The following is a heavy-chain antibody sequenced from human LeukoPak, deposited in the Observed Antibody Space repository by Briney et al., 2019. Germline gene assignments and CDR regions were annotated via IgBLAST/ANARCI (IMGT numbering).Heavy chain of an antibody. J-gene: IGHJ6*03. CDR3: ARSGGSRISRVTWGPEGPVSDYYYYYMDV. Sequence: ASVKVSCKASGYTFTSYGISWVRQAPGQGLEWMGWISAYNGNTNYAQKLQGRVTMTTDTSTSTAYMELRSLRSDDTAVYYCARSGGSRISRVTWGPEGPVSDYYYYYMDVWGKGTKVTVSS. D-gene: IGHD1-26*01. V-gene: IGHV1-18*01. CDR2: ISAYNGNT. CDR1: GYTFTSYG.